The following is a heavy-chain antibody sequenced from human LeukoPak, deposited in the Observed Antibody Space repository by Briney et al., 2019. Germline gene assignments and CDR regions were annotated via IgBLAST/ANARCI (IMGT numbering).Heavy chain of an antibody. D-gene: IGHD6-13*01. V-gene: IGHV4-59*01. CDR1: GGSISSYY. J-gene: IGHJ4*02. Sequence: SSETLSLTCTVSGGSISSYYWSWIRQPPGKGLEWIGYIYYSGSTNYNPSLKSRVTMSVDTSKNQFSLKLSSVTAADTAVYYCARGVYIAAAQYGFWGQGTLVTVSS. CDR3: ARGVYIAAAQYGF. CDR2: IYYSGST.